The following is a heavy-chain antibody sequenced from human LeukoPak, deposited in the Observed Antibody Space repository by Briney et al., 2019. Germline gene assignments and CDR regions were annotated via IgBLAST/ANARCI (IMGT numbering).Heavy chain of an antibody. CDR3: ARVGSSGSPGDNWFDP. J-gene: IGHJ5*02. V-gene: IGHV4-34*01. Sequence: SETLSLTCAVYGGSFSGYYWSWIRQPPGKGLEWIGEINHSGSTNYNPSLKSRVTISVDRSKNQFSLKLSSVTAADTAVYYCARVGSSGSPGDNWFDPWGQGTLVTVSS. CDR1: GGSFSGYY. CDR2: INHSGST. D-gene: IGHD6-19*01.